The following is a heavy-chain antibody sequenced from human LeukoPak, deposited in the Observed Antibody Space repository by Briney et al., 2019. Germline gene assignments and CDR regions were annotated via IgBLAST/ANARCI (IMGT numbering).Heavy chain of an antibody. CDR2: IYTSGST. J-gene: IGHJ4*02. CDR3: ARNSAYATPFDY. CDR1: GGSISSYY. V-gene: IGHV4-4*09. D-gene: IGHD3-10*01. Sequence: PSETLSLTCTVSGGSISSYYWSWIRQPPGKGLEWIGYIYTSGSTSYNPSLKSRVTISVDTSKNQFSLKLSSVTAADTAVYYCARNSAYATPFDYWGQGTLVTVSS.